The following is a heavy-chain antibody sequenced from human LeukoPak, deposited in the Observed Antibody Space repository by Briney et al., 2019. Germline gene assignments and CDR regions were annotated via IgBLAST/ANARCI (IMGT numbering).Heavy chain of an antibody. CDR3: TTHRGNRSRYFDY. D-gene: IGHD1-14*01. CDR2: IKSKTDGGTT. Sequence: GGSLRLSCAASGFTFSNAWMSWVRQAPGKGLEWVGRIKSKTDGGTTDYAAPVKGRFTISRDDSRNTLYLQMNSLKTEDTAVYYCTTHRGNRSRYFDYWGQGTLVTVSS. V-gene: IGHV3-15*01. CDR1: GFTFSNAW. J-gene: IGHJ4*02.